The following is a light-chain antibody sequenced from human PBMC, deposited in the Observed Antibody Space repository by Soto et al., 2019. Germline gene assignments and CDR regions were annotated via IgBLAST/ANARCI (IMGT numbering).Light chain of an antibody. V-gene: IGKV3D-15*01. J-gene: IGKJ5*01. CDR1: QSVRSN. Sequence: EIVMTQSPATLSVSPGERATLSCRASQSVRSNFAWYQQKPGQAPRLLIYGASNRASGIPARFSGSGSGTEFTLTISSLQSEDFAVYYCQQYNNWPAITFGQGTRMAIK. CDR3: QQYNNWPAIT. CDR2: GAS.